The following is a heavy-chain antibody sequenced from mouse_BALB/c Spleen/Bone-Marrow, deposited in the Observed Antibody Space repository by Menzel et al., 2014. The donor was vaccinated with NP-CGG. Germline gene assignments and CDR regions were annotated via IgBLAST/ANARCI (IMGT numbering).Heavy chain of an antibody. CDR2: IYPGDGST. D-gene: IGHD3-2*01. Sequence: QVHVKQSGPELVKPGALVKISCKASGYTFTSYDINWVKQRPEQGLEWIGWIYPGDGSTKYNEKFEGKATLTADKSSSTAYMQLSSLTSENSAVYFCARSGDSSGYGFAYWGQGTLVTVSA. CDR3: ARSGDSSGYGFAY. CDR1: GYTFTSYD. J-gene: IGHJ3*01. V-gene: IGHV1S56*01.